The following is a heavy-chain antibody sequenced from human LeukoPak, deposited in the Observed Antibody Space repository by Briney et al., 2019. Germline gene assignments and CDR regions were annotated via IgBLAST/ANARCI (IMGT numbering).Heavy chain of an antibody. D-gene: IGHD2/OR15-2a*01. V-gene: IGHV4-59*08. CDR2: VYYSGST. CDR3: AGHHPRNTVDF. Sequence: SETLSLTCTVSGGSISSYYWSWIRQPPGKGLEWIGYVYYSGSTDYNPSLKSRVTISLDASKNQFSLKLSSVTAADTAVYYCAGHHPRNTVDFWGQGTLVTVSS. J-gene: IGHJ4*02. CDR1: GGSISSYY.